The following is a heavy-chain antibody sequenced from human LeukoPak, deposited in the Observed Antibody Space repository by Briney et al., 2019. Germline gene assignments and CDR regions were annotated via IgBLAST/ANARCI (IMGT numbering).Heavy chain of an antibody. J-gene: IGHJ4*02. V-gene: IGHV3-74*01. CDR2: INTDGTVT. Sequence: GGSLRLSCAASGFTFSKYWMLWVRQPPGKGLESVSRINTDGTVTTYADSVKGRFAVSRDNADNTMFLQMNSVRDEDTAVYYCATKQWLAPPPDSWGQGTPVTVSS. D-gene: IGHD6-19*01. CDR3: ATKQWLAPPPDS. CDR1: GFTFSKYW.